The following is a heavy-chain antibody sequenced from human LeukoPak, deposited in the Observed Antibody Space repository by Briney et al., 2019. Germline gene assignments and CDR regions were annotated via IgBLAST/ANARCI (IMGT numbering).Heavy chain of an antibody. CDR2: IYYSGST. V-gene: IGHV4-30-4*08. D-gene: IGHD2-15*01. Sequence: SETLSLTCTVSGGSISSGVYYWSWIRQPPGKGLEWIGYIYYSGSTYYNPSLKSRVTISVDTSKNQFSLKLSSVTAADTAVYYCARAIYCSGGSCYLGKYYYYYMDVWGKGTTVTISS. CDR3: ARAIYCSGGSCYLGKYYYYYMDV. CDR1: GGSISSGVYY. J-gene: IGHJ6*03.